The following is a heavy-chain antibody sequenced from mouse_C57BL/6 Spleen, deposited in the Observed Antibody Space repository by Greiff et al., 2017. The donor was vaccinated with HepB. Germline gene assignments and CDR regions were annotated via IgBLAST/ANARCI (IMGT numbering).Heavy chain of an antibody. V-gene: IGHV1-15*01. Sequence: VKLMESGAELVRPGASVTLSCKASGYTFTDYEMHWVKQTPVHGLEWIGAIDPETGGTAYNQKFKGKAILTADKSSSTAYMELRSLTSEDSAVYYCTREGSSGRPWFAYWGQGTLVTVSA. J-gene: IGHJ3*01. CDR3: TREGSSGRPWFAY. D-gene: IGHD3-2*02. CDR2: IDPETGGT. CDR1: GYTFTDYE.